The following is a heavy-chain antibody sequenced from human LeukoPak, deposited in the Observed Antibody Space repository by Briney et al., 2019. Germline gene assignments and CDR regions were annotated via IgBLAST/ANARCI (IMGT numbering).Heavy chain of an antibody. V-gene: IGHV3-30-3*02. Sequence: GGSLRLSCAASGFTFSSYAMHWVRQAPGKGLEWVAVISYDGSSKYYADSVKGRFTISRDNSKNTLYLQMNSLRAEDTAVYYCAKPDSSGYFADWGQGTLVTVSS. J-gene: IGHJ4*02. D-gene: IGHD3-22*01. CDR3: AKPDSSGYFAD. CDR2: ISYDGSSK. CDR1: GFTFSSYA.